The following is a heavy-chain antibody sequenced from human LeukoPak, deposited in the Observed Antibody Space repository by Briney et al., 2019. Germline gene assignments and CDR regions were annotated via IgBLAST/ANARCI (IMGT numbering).Heavy chain of an antibody. CDR2: MNPNSGNT. CDR1: GYTFTSYD. Sequence: GASVKVSCKASGYTFTSYDINWVRQATGQGLEWMGWMNPNSGNTGYAQKFQGRVTMTRNTSISTAYMELSSLRSEDTVVYYCARSPRDSGSETFDYWGQGTLVTVSS. D-gene: IGHD1-26*01. J-gene: IGHJ4*02. CDR3: ARSPRDSGSETFDY. V-gene: IGHV1-8*01.